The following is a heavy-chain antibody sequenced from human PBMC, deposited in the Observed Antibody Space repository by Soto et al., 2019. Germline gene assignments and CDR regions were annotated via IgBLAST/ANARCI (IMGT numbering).Heavy chain of an antibody. V-gene: IGHV5-51*01. J-gene: IGHJ4*02. D-gene: IGHD3-9*01. CDR1: GYSFTNYW. CDR2: INPADSDT. Sequence: PGESLKISCNGSGYSFTNYWIGWVRQMPGKGLEWMGIINPADSDTRYSPSFQGQVTVSVDKSISTAYLQRGSLKASDTAMYYCVRPDSTGYYSHWGQGTPVTVS. CDR3: VRPDSTGYYSH.